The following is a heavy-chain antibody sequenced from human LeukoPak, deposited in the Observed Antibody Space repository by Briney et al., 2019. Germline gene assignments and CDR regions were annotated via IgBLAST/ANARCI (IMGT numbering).Heavy chain of an antibody. CDR2: ISGGSEYI. V-gene: IGHV3-21*01. D-gene: IGHD3-10*01. CDR3: ASGIYYASVHTWSPV. CDR1: GFTFSTYS. J-gene: IGHJ4*02. Sequence: GGSLSLSCAASGFTFSTYSMNWVRQTPGKGLEWVSSISGGSEYIYYTDSVKGRFTISRDNAKNSLYLQMSSLRADDTAVYYCASGIYYASVHTWSPVWGQGTQV.